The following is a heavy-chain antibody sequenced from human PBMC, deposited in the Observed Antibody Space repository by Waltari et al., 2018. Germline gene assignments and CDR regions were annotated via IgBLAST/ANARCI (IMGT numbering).Heavy chain of an antibody. CDR1: GFTFSTYG. CDR2: RRYDGSNK. Sequence: QVQLVESGGGVVQPGGSLRLSCAASGFTFSTYGMDWVRQAPGKGLEWVAFRRYDGSNKYYADSVKGRFTISRDNSKNTLYLQMNSLRDEDTAVYYCAKDRAYTFEYWGQGSLVIVSS. J-gene: IGHJ4*02. CDR3: AKDRAYTFEY. D-gene: IGHD3-16*01. V-gene: IGHV3-30*02.